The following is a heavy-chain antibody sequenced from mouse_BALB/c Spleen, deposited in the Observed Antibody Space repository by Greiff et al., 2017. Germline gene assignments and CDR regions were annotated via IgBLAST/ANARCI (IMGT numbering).Heavy chain of an antibody. J-gene: IGHJ4*01. Sequence: VQLQQSGAELMKPGASVKISCKATGYTFSSYWIEWVKQRPGHGLEWIGEIIPGSGSTNYNEKFKGKATFTADTSSNTAYMQLSSLTSEDSAVYYCARNYGSSHYYAMDYWGQGTSVTVSS. D-gene: IGHD1-1*01. CDR1: GYTFSSYW. V-gene: IGHV1-9*01. CDR3: ARNYGSSHYYAMDY. CDR2: IIPGSGST.